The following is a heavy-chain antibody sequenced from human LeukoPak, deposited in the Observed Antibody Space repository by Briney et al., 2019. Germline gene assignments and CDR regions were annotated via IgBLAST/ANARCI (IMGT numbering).Heavy chain of an antibody. V-gene: IGHV3-33*01. CDR3: ARNRGGCNAFDI. J-gene: IGHJ3*02. Sequence: PGRSLRLSCAASGFTFSSYGMHWVRQAPGKGLEWVAVIWYDGSNKYYADSVKGRFTISRDNSKNTLYLQMNSLRAEDTAVYYCARNRGGCNAFDIWGRGTMVTVSS. CDR1: GFTFSSYG. D-gene: IGHD2/OR15-2a*01. CDR2: IWYDGSNK.